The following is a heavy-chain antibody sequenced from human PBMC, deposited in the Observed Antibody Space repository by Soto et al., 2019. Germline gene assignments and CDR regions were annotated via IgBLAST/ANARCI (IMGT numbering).Heavy chain of an antibody. CDR2: INDSGST. J-gene: IGHJ3*02. D-gene: IGHD6-13*01. Sequence: QVQLQQWGAGLLKPSETLSLTCAVYGGSLSHYYWTWVRQPPGKGLEWIGEINDSGSTNYNPSRKSRVSIAVDTSKNQFSLKLSSLPAADTAVFYCARPLGAGAAAGRNAFEIWGQGTMVTVSS. CDR1: GGSLSHYY. V-gene: IGHV4-34*01. CDR3: ARPLGAGAAAGRNAFEI.